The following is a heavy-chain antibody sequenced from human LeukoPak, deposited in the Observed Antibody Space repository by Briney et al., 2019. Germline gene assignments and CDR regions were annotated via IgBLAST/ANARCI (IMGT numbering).Heavy chain of an antibody. J-gene: IGHJ6*03. CDR2: ISGGST. Sequence: GGSLRLSCAASGFTVSSNEMSWVRQAPGKGLEWVSSISGGSTYYADSRKGRFTISRDNSKNTLYLQMNSLRAEDTAVYYCARDGWSGYLADRYYYYMDVWGKGTTVTVSS. V-gene: IGHV3-38-3*01. CDR3: ARDGWSGYLADRYYYYMDV. D-gene: IGHD3-3*01. CDR1: GFTVSSNE.